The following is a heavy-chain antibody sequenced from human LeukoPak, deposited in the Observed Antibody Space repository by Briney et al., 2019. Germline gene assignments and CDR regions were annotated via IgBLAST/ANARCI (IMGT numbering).Heavy chain of an antibody. V-gene: IGHV1-46*01. D-gene: IGHD1-14*01. Sequence: ASVKVSCKASGYTFTNYYIHWVRQAPGQGRGWMGIIDPTGGTTSSAQKFQDRLTMTRDTSTSTVYMELSSLRSGDTALYYCASRIEQAFDIWGQGTMVTVSS. CDR3: ASRIEQAFDI. CDR1: GYTFTNYY. CDR2: IDPTGGTT. J-gene: IGHJ3*02.